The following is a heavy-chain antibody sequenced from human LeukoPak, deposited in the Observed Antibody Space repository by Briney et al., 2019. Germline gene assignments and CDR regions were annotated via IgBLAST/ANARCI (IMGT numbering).Heavy chain of an antibody. V-gene: IGHV4-59*12. J-gene: IGHJ4*02. CDR3: ARGVPDYDFWSGYYTQGFDY. CDR1: GGSISSYY. CDR2: IYYSGST. D-gene: IGHD3-3*01. Sequence: SETLSLTCTVSGGSISSYYWSWIRQPPGKGLEWIGYIYYSGSTYYNPSLKSRVTISVDTSKNQFSLKLSSVTAAGTAVYYCARGVPDYDFWSGYYTQGFDYWGQGTLVTVSS.